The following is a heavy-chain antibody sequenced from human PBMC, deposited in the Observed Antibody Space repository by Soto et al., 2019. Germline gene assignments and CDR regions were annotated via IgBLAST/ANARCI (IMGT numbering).Heavy chain of an antibody. CDR1: GCTFSSYA. CDR2: IIPIFGTA. D-gene: IGHD3-22*01. Sequence: ASVKVSCKASGCTFSSYAISWVRQAPGQGLEWMGGIIPIFGTANYAQKFQGRVTITADESTSTAYMELSSLRSEDTAVYYCARVGHYYDSSGFDYWGQGTLVTVSS. V-gene: IGHV1-69*13. J-gene: IGHJ4*02. CDR3: ARVGHYYDSSGFDY.